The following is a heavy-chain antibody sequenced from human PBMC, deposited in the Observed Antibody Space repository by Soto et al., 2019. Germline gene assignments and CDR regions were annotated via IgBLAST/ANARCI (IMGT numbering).Heavy chain of an antibody. CDR1: GLTFNRYW. J-gene: IGHJ5*02. CDR2: INTDGSNT. CDR3: AREFCSGGNCYTYYFDP. Sequence: GGSLRLSCAASGLTFNRYWMHWVRHAPGKGLVWVSHINTDGSNTNYADSVKGRFTISRDNAKSTLFLQMNSLRDEDTAVYYCAREFCSGGNCYTYYFDPWGQGIPVTVSS. V-gene: IGHV3-74*01. D-gene: IGHD2-15*01.